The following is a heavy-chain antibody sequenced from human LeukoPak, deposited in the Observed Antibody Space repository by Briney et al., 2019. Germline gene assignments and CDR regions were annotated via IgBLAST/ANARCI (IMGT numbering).Heavy chain of an antibody. J-gene: IGHJ4*02. CDR2: ISAYNGNT. CDR3: AREVPYDSSVYYQPFDY. V-gene: IGHV1-18*01. D-gene: IGHD3-22*01. Sequence: ASVKVSCKASGYTFTSYGINWVRQAPGQGLEWMGWISAYNGNTNCAQKLQGRVTMTTDTSTSTAYMELRSLRSDDTAVYYCAREVPYDSSVYYQPFDYWGQGTLVTVSS. CDR1: GYTFTSYG.